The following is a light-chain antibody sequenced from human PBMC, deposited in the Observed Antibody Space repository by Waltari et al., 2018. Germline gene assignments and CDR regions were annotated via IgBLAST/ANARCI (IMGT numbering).Light chain of an antibody. V-gene: IGLV3-25*03. CDR1: ALPKQF. CDR2: KDT. Sequence: SYELTQPPSVSVSPGQTATITCSGDALPKQFAHWYHQKTGQAPVVVIYKDTERPSGIPERVSGSSSGTTVTLTINGVQAEDEADYYCQSADSSGTWVFGGGTKLTVL. J-gene: IGLJ3*02. CDR3: QSADSSGTWV.